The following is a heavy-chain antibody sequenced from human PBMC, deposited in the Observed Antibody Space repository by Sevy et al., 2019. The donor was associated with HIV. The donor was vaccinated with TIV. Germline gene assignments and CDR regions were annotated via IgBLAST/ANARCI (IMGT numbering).Heavy chain of an antibody. D-gene: IGHD5-12*01. J-gene: IGHJ4*02. CDR3: ASWGGYSGL. V-gene: IGHV3-30-3*01. CDR2: ISYDGSNK. CDR1: GFTFSSYA. Sequence: GGSLRLSCAASGFTFSSYAMHWVRRAPGKGLEWVAVISYDGSNKYYADSVKGRFTISRDNSKNTLYLQMNSLRAEDTAVYYCASWGGYSGLWGQGTLVTVSS.